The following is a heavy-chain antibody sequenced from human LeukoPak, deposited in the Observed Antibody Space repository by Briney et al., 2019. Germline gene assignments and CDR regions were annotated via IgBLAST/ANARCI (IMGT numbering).Heavy chain of an antibody. D-gene: IGHD3-16*02. CDR1: GGSISSYY. CDR2: IYYSGST. Sequence: TSETLSLTCTVSGGSISSYYWSWIRQPPGKGLEWIGYIYYSGSTNYNPSLKSRVTISVDTSKNQFSLKLSSATAADTAVYYCARAGMIMFGGVIEKYNWFDPWGQGTLVTVSS. V-gene: IGHV4-59*01. J-gene: IGHJ5*02. CDR3: ARAGMIMFGGVIEKYNWFDP.